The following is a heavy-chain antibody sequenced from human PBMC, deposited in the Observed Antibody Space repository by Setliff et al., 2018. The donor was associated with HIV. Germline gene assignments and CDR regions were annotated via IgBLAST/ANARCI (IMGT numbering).Heavy chain of an antibody. CDR2: IYFTGSS. CDR1: GGSISTYY. Sequence: SETLSLTCTVSGGSISTYYWSWIRQPPGKGLEWIGSIYFTGSSDNNPSLKSRVTLSVDTSKHQFSLKLSSVTAADTAVYYCARAPALFGVEYYYYFGMDVWGQGTTVTVSS. CDR3: ARAPALFGVEYYYYFGMDV. V-gene: IGHV4-59*01. J-gene: IGHJ6*02. D-gene: IGHD3-3*01.